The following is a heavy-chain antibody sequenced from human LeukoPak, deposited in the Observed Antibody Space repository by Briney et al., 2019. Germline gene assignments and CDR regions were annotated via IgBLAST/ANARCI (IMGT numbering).Heavy chain of an antibody. D-gene: IGHD3-3*02. J-gene: IGHJ3*02. CDR1: GFTFSSYA. CDR3: ASYVLGDAFDI. CDR2: IYSGGST. Sequence: GGSLRLSCAASGFTFSSYAMSWVRQAPGKGLEWVSVIYSGGSTYYADSVKGRFTISRDNSKNTLYLQMNSLRAEDTAVYYCASYVLGDAFDIWGQGTMVTVSS. V-gene: IGHV3-23*03.